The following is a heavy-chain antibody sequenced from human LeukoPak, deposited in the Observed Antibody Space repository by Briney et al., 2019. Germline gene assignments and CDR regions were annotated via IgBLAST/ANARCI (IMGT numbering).Heavy chain of an antibody. V-gene: IGHV3-30-3*01. D-gene: IGHD6-6*01. CDR1: GFTFSSYA. CDR3: ARQRIAARPMNWFDP. J-gene: IGHJ5*02. Sequence: GRSLRLSCAASGFTFSSYAMHWVRQAPGKGLEWVAVISYDGSNKYYADSVKGRFTISRDNSKNTLYLQMNSLRAEDTAVYYCARQRIAARPMNWFDPWGQGTLVTVSS. CDR2: ISYDGSNK.